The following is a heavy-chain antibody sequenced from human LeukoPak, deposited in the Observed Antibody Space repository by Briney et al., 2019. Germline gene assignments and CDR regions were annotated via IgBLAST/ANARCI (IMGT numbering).Heavy chain of an antibody. V-gene: IGHV4-39*01. CDR2: IYDSGST. CDR3: ARGITMSYFDY. J-gene: IGHJ4*02. Sequence: SETLSLTCTVSGGSIRSSYYYWGWIRQPPGKGLEWIGSIYDSGSTYYNPSLKSRVTISVDTSKNQFSLKLNSVTAADTAVYYCARGITMSYFDYWGQGTLVTVSS. CDR1: GGSIRSSYYY. D-gene: IGHD3-10*02.